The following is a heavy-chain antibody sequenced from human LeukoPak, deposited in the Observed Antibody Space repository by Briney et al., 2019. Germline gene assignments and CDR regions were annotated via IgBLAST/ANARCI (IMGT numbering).Heavy chain of an antibody. CDR1: GGSTNSYY. Sequence: SETLSLTCTVSGGSTNSYYWSWIRQPPGKGLEWIGYIYYSGNTNYNPSLKSRVTISVDTSKNQFSLKLSSVTAADTAMYYCARGSGRHYDSSLYYFDYWGPGTLVTVSS. D-gene: IGHD3-16*01. CDR2: IYYSGNT. J-gene: IGHJ4*02. V-gene: IGHV4-59*01. CDR3: ARGSGRHYDSSLYYFDY.